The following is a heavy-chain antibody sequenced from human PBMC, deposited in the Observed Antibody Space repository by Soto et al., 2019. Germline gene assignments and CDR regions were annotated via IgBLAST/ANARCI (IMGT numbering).Heavy chain of an antibody. V-gene: IGHV4-59*02. CDR2: MHYTGFS. D-gene: IGHD3-3*01. CDR1: GDSVTSHY. CDR3: ARGPTIFGVVIAPPNWFDP. J-gene: IGHJ5*02. Sequence: SETLSLTCSFSGDSVTSHYLTWIRQSPEKGLEWIGYMHYTGFSHYNPSLKSRLTISVDRSKNQFTLQLTSVTVADTAVYYCARGPTIFGVVIAPPNWFDPWGQGTLVTVSS.